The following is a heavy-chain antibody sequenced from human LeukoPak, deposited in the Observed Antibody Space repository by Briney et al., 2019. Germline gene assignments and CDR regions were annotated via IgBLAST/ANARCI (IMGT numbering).Heavy chain of an antibody. J-gene: IGHJ4*02. Sequence: ASVKVPCKASGYTFTGYYMHWVRQAPGQGLEWMGWINPNSGGTNYAQKFQGRVTMTRDTSISTAYMELSRLRSDDAAVYYCARVSSSWSVYFDYWGQGTLVTVSS. V-gene: IGHV1-2*02. D-gene: IGHD6-13*01. CDR3: ARVSSSWSVYFDY. CDR1: GYTFTGYY. CDR2: INPNSGGT.